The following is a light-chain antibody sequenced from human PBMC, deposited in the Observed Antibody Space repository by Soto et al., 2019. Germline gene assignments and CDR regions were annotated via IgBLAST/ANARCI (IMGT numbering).Light chain of an antibody. J-gene: IGKJ5*01. CDR3: QQSYKMPS. CDR1: RNVSIY. Sequence: EITLTQSSSSLAASVGDRLTLTCRASRNVSIYLNWYQHKPGKGPTLLIHATSNLQIGVPSRFSGSGSGTEFTLTISSLEPEDFGTYYCQQSYKMPSFGQGTRLEIK. V-gene: IGKV1-39*01. CDR2: ATS.